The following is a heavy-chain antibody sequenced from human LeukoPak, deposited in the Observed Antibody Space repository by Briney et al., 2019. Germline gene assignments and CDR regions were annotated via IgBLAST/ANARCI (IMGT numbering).Heavy chain of an antibody. Sequence: SETLSLTCTVSGGSISSGGYYWSWIRQHPGKGLEWIGYIYYSGSTYYNPSLKSRVTISVDTSKNQFSLKLSSVTAADTAVYYCARGHDYVWGSYRYGAFDIWGQGTMVTVSS. V-gene: IGHV4-31*03. CDR3: ARGHDYVWGSYRYGAFDI. CDR2: IYYSGST. CDR1: GGSISSGGYY. J-gene: IGHJ3*02. D-gene: IGHD3-16*02.